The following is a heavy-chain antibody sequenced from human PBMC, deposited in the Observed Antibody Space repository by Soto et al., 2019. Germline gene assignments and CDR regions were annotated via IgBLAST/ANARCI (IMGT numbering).Heavy chain of an antibody. Sequence: PGGSLRLSCAASGFTFSTYAMSWVRQAPGKGLQWVSGISNSADTTYYAGSVKGRFTISRDNSKNTLYLHMNSLRAEDTAVYYCAKRGGTVTALGNFNYWGQGTLVTVSS. J-gene: IGHJ4*02. CDR2: ISNSADTT. D-gene: IGHD4-17*01. CDR1: GFTFSTYA. V-gene: IGHV3-23*01. CDR3: AKRGGTVTALGNFNY.